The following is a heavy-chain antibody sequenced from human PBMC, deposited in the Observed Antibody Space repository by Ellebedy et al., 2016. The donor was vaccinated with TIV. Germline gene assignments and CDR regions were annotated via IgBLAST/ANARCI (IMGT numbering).Heavy chain of an antibody. Sequence: ASVKVSXKASGYTFTSYDINWVRQATGQGLEWMGWMNPNSGNTGYAQKFQGRVTMTRNTSISTAYMELSSLRSEDTAVYYCARGLRSIYYYYYYMDVWGKGTTVTVSS. CDR3: ARGLRSIYYYYYYMDV. D-gene: IGHD3-10*02. CDR1: GYTFTSYD. V-gene: IGHV1-8*01. CDR2: MNPNSGNT. J-gene: IGHJ6*03.